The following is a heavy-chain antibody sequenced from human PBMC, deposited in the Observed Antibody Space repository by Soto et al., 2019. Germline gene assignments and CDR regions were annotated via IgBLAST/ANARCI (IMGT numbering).Heavy chain of an antibody. CDR3: ARGPYDYVWGSYRSQQWFDP. Sequence: PSETLSLTCAVYGGSFSGYYWSWIRQPPGKGLEWIGEINHSGSTNYNPSLKSRVTISVDTSKNQFSLKLSSVTAADTAVYYCARGPYDYVWGSYRSQQWFDPWGKGTLVNVSS. CDR2: INHSGST. CDR1: GGSFSGYY. V-gene: IGHV4-34*01. J-gene: IGHJ5*02. D-gene: IGHD3-16*02.